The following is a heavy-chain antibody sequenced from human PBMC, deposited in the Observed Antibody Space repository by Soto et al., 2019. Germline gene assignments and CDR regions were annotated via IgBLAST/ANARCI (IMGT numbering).Heavy chain of an antibody. Sequence: HPGGSLRLSCAASGFTFSSYGMHWVRQAPGKGLEWVAVISYDGSNKYYADSVKGRFTISRDNSKNTLYLQMNSLRAEDTAVYYCAKDTMGIQLWAGYGMDVWGQGTTVTVSS. CDR3: AKDTMGIQLWAGYGMDV. D-gene: IGHD5-18*01. V-gene: IGHV3-30*18. J-gene: IGHJ6*02. CDR2: ISYDGSNK. CDR1: GFTFSSYG.